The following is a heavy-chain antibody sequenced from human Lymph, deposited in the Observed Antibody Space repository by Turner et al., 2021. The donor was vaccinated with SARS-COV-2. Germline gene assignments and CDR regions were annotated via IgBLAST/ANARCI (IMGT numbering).Heavy chain of an antibody. CDR3: ARDRDSSGWVDY. J-gene: IGHJ4*02. V-gene: IGHV3-30*04. Sequence: QVQLVESGGGVVQPGRSLRLSCAASGFPFSSYAMHWVRQAPGKGLEWVACISYDGSDKYYADSVKGRFTFSRDNSKNTLYLQMNSLRAEDTAVYYCARDRDSSGWVDYWGQGTLVTVSS. CDR2: ISYDGSDK. CDR1: GFPFSSYA. D-gene: IGHD3-22*01.